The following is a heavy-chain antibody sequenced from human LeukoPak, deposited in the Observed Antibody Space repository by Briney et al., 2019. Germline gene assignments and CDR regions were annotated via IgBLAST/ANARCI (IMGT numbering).Heavy chain of an antibody. CDR3: ARDYYGSGSRDAFDI. D-gene: IGHD3-10*01. J-gene: IGHJ3*02. CDR2: ISSSSSYI. Sequence: GGSLRLSCAASGFTFSSYSMNWVRQAPGKGLEWVSSISSSSSYIYYADSVKGRFTISRDNAENSLYLQVNSLRAGDTAVYYCARDYYGSGSRDAFDIWSQGTMVTVSS. V-gene: IGHV3-21*01. CDR1: GFTFSSYS.